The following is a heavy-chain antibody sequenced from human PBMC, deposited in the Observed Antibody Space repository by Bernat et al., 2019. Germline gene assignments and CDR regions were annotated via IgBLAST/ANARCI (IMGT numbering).Heavy chain of an antibody. Sequence: QVQLVESGGGVVQPGRSLRLSCAASGFTFSSYAMHWVRQAPGKGLEWVAVISYDGSNKYYADSVKGRFTISRDNSKNTLYLQMNSLRAEDTAVYYCARGYSSGWYISYFDYWGQGTLVTVSS. V-gene: IGHV3-30-3*01. CDR1: GFTFSSYA. D-gene: IGHD6-19*01. CDR3: ARGYSSGWYISYFDY. CDR2: ISYDGSNK. J-gene: IGHJ4*02.